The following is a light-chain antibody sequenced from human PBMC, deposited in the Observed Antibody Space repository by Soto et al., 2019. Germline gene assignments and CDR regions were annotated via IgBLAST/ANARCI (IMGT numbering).Light chain of an antibody. Sequence: DIQLTQTPSTLSASVGDEVTITCRASQTISRWLAWYQQKPGRAPKLLIYDASTLESGVPSRFSGSGSETELTLTISRLQPDDFATYFCHSRAFGQGTRL. CDR3: HSRA. CDR2: DAS. V-gene: IGKV1-5*01. CDR1: QTISRW. J-gene: IGKJ5*01.